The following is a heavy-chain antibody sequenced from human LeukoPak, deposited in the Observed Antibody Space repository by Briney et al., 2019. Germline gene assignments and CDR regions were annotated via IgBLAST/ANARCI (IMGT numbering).Heavy chain of an antibody. CDR2: IRYDGSIK. CDR3: AKDEAIFGVVPYYFDY. D-gene: IGHD3-3*01. CDR1: GFTFSSYG. Sequence: PGGSLRLSCAASGFTFSSYGMHWVRQAPGKGLEWVAVIRYDGSIKDYADSVKGRFTISRDNSKNTLYLQINSLRAEDTAMYYCAKDEAIFGVVPYYFDYWGQGTLVTVSS. V-gene: IGHV3-30*02. J-gene: IGHJ4*02.